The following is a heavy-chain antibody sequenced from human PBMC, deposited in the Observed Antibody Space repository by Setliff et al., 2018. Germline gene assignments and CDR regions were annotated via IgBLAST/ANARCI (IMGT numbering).Heavy chain of an antibody. V-gene: IGHV1-69*06. D-gene: IGHD3-9*01. CDR1: GYTFTIND. Sequence: SVKVSCKASGYTFTINDNNWVRQATGQGLGWMGRIITAFGSAISAQKFQDRVSSTADRTTYTAYLELTSLTLEDTAVYYRATSPKKVTGSDYYNYYMDVWGKGTTVTVSS. CDR2: IITAFGSA. CDR3: ATSPKKVTGSDYYNYYMDV. J-gene: IGHJ6*03.